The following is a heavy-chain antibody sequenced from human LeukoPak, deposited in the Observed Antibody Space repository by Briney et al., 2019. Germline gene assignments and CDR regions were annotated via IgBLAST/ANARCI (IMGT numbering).Heavy chain of an antibody. CDR2: ISGSGGST. D-gene: IGHD2-15*01. V-gene: IGHV3-23*01. Sequence: PGGSLRLSCAASGFTFSSYAMSWVRQAPGKGLEWVSAISGSGGSTYYADSVKGRFTISRDNSKNTLYLQMNSLRAEDTAVYYCAKDGPVGYCSGGSCYSASYFDYWGQGTLVTVSS. CDR1: GFTFSSYA. J-gene: IGHJ4*02. CDR3: AKDGPVGYCSGGSCYSASYFDY.